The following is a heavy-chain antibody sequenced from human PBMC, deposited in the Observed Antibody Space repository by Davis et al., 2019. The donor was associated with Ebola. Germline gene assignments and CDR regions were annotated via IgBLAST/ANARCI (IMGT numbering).Heavy chain of an antibody. CDR3: AKGYSSVWYYFDF. V-gene: IGHV3-23*01. J-gene: IGHJ4*02. CDR2: ISGSGGST. CDR1: GFTFSSYA. Sequence: GESLKISCAASGFTFSSYAMSWVRQAPGKGLEWVSAISGSGGSTYYADSVKGRFTISRDISKNTLYLQMNSLRAEDMAVYYCAKGYSSVWYYFDFWGQGTLVTVSS. D-gene: IGHD6-19*01.